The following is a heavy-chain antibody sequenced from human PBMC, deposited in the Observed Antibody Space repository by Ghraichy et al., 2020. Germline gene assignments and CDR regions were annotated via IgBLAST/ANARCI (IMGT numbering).Heavy chain of an antibody. D-gene: IGHD3-3*01. Sequence: GESLNISCVGSGFPFSAYGMNWVRQSPGKGLEWVSYITSSSRTIFYADSVKGRFTISRDNAQTSLYLQMNSLRDEDTAVYYCARGSGVVRFYYYAGMDVWGQGTAVTVSS. CDR2: ITSSSRTI. CDR3: ARGSGVVRFYYYAGMDV. V-gene: IGHV3-48*02. J-gene: IGHJ6*02. CDR1: GFPFSAYG.